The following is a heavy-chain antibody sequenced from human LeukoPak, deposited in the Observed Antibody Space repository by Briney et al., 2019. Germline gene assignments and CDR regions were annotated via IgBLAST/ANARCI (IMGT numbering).Heavy chain of an antibody. Sequence: PGGSLRLSCAASGFTFSSYWMHWVRRAPGKGLVWVSRINSDGSSTSYADSVKGRFTISRDNAKNTLYLQMNSLRAEDTAVYYCARDHRGSGSRYYYYYMDVWGKGTTVTVSS. CDR3: ARDHRGSGSRYYYYYMDV. D-gene: IGHD3-10*01. CDR1: GFTFSSYW. J-gene: IGHJ6*03. CDR2: INSDGSST. V-gene: IGHV3-74*01.